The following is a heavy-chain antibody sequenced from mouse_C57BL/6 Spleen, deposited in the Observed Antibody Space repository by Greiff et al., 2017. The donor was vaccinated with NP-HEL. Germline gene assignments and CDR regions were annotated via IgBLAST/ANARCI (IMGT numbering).Heavy chain of an antibody. Sequence: QVQLQQSGPELVKPGASVTISCKASGYAFTSSWMNWVKQRPGKGLEWIGWIYPGDGDTNYNGKFKGKATLTADKYSSTAYMQLSSLTSEDSAVYFCARAHSYDSDAIDYWGQGTSLTVSS. CDR2: IYPGDGDT. V-gene: IGHV1-82*01. J-gene: IGHJ4*01. D-gene: IGHD2-4*01. CDR1: GYAFTSSW. CDR3: ARAHSYDSDAIDY.